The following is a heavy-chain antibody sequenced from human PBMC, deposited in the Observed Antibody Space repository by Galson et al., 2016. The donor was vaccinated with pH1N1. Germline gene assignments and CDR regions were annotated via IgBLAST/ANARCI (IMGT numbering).Heavy chain of an antibody. D-gene: IGHD4-17*01. J-gene: IGHJ4*02. CDR2: IWYDGSNK. CDR1: GFVFSNSG. Sequence: SLRLSCAASGFVFSNSGMHWVRQAPGKGLERVALIWYDGSNKYYADSVKGRFTISRDNSKNTLYLQMNSLRAEDTAVYYCARGDYGDYVGEFDYWGQGTLVTVSS. V-gene: IGHV3-33*01. CDR3: ARGDYGDYVGEFDY.